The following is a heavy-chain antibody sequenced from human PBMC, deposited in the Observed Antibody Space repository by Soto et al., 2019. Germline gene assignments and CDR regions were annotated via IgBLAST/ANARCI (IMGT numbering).Heavy chain of an antibody. CDR3: AGFYYYDSSGYVGWFDP. Sequence: SETLSLTCTVSGGSISSYYWSWIRQPPGKGLEWIGYIYYSGSTNYNPSLKSRVTISVDTSKNQFSLKLSSVTAADTAVYYCAGFYYYDSSGYVGWFDPWGQGXLVTVYS. V-gene: IGHV4-59*01. CDR2: IYYSGST. CDR1: GGSISSYY. D-gene: IGHD3-22*01. J-gene: IGHJ5*02.